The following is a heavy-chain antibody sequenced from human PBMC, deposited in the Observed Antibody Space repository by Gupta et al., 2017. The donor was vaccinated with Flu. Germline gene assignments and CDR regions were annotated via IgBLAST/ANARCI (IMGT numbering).Heavy chain of an antibody. D-gene: IGHD1-1*01. CDR3: ARDSGWKYFDY. V-gene: IGHV3-30*03. CDR1: GFIFCSYG. J-gene: IGHJ4*02. Sequence: QVQLVESGGGVVQPGRSLRLSCTASGFIFCSYGSHWVRQAPGKWLEWLTVMSNDGRNKYYADSVSGRFTISRDNSKNTLFLQMNSLRAEDTAVYYCARDSGWKYFDYWGQGTLVTVSS. CDR2: MSNDGRNK.